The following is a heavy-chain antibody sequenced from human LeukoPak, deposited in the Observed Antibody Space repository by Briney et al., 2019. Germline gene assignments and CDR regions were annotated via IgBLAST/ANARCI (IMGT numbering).Heavy chain of an antibody. CDR3: ARDDGYGELDY. V-gene: IGHV3-53*01. J-gene: IGHJ4*02. Sequence: PGGSLRLSCAASGFTISRNYMSWVAQAPGKALEWVSVIYSGGSTYYADSVKGRFTISRDNSKNTLYLQMNSLRAEDTAVYYCARDDGYGELDYWGQGTLVTVSS. CDR2: IYSGGST. CDR1: GFTISRNY. D-gene: IGHD4-17*01.